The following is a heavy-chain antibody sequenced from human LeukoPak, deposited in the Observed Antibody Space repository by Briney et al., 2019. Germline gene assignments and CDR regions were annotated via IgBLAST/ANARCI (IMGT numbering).Heavy chain of an antibody. CDR2: INHSGST. CDR3: ASRPLAVYSSGWVYYFDY. Sequence: SETLSLTCAVYGGSFSGYYWSWIRQPPGKGLEWIGEINHSGSTNYNPSLKGRVTISVDTSKNQFSLKLSSVTAADTAVYYCASRPLAVYSSGWVYYFDYWGQGTLVTVSS. J-gene: IGHJ4*02. D-gene: IGHD6-19*01. CDR1: GGSFSGYY. V-gene: IGHV4-34*01.